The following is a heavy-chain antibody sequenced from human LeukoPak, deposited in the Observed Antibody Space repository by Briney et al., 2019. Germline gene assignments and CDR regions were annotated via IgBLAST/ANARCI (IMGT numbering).Heavy chain of an antibody. J-gene: IGHJ4*02. D-gene: IGHD3-3*01. CDR1: GFTFSSYG. Sequence: PGRSLRLSCAASGFTFSSYGVHWVRQAPGKGLEWVAVISYDGSNKYYADSVKGRFTISRDNSKNTLYLQMNSLRAEDTAVYYCAKDPLYYEYYFDYWGQGTLVTVSS. V-gene: IGHV3-30*18. CDR3: AKDPLYYEYYFDY. CDR2: ISYDGSNK.